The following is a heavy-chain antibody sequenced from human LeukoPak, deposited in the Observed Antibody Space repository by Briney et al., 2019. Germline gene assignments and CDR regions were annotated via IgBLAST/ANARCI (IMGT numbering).Heavy chain of an antibody. D-gene: IGHD6-13*01. V-gene: IGHV1-8*01. CDR2: MNPNSGNT. CDR1: RYTFTSYD. Sequence: RASVKVSCKASRYTFTSYDINWVRQATGQGLEWMGWMNPNSGNTGYAQKFQGRVTMTRNTSISTAYMELSSLRSEDTAVYYCARGPYSSSWYNWFDPWGQGTLVTVSS. CDR3: ARGPYSSSWYNWFDP. J-gene: IGHJ5*02.